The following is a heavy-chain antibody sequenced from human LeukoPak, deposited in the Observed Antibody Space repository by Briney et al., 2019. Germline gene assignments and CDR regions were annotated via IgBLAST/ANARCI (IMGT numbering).Heavy chain of an antibody. CDR1: GFTFSDYY. CDR3: ARPRRGYVLHDAFDI. CDR2: ISSSGSTI. J-gene: IGHJ3*02. Sequence: GGSLRLSCAASGFTFSDYYMSWIRQAPGKGLEWVSYISSSGSTIYYADSVKGRFTISRDNAKNSLYLQMNSLRAEDTAVYYCARPRRGYVLHDAFDIWGQGTMVTVSS. D-gene: IGHD5-12*01. V-gene: IGHV3-11*01.